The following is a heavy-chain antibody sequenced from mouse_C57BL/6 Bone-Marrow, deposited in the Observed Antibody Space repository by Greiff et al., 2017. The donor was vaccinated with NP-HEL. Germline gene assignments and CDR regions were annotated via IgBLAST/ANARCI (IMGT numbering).Heavy chain of an antibody. V-gene: IGHV1-64*01. Sequence: VQLQQPGAELVKPGASVKLSCKASGYTFTSYWMHWVKQRPGQGLEWIGMIHPNSGSTNYNEKFKSKATLTVDKPSSTAYMQLSSLTSEDSAVYYCARTTMVTRAWFAYWGQGTLVTVSA. J-gene: IGHJ3*01. CDR3: ARTTMVTRAWFAY. CDR2: IHPNSGST. D-gene: IGHD2-2*01. CDR1: GYTFTSYW.